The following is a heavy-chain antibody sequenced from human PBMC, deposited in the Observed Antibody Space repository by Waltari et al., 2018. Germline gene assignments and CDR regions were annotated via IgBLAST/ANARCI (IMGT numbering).Heavy chain of an antibody. V-gene: IGHV1-8*02. CDR2: VNPNSGAT. CDR3: ARGRDVFANFDYNWFDP. J-gene: IGHJ5*02. Sequence: QVQLVQSGAEVLRPGASVKVSCPASGYSLLTSAINWVRQAAGPGLRWMGWVNPNSGATAYAQRFQGRITMTWDTSISTAYMELSNLRSDDTAVLYCARGRDVFANFDYNWFDPWGQGTLVTVSS. CDR1: GYSLLTSA. D-gene: IGHD3-3*01.